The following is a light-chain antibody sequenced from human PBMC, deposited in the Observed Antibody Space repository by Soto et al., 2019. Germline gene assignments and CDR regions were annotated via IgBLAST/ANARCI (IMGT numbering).Light chain of an antibody. J-gene: IGKJ1*01. CDR2: CAS. V-gene: IGKV3-20*01. Sequence: EIVWTQSPGTLSLSPGERATLSCRASQSVSSSYLAWYQQKPGQAPRLLLYCASSRATGIPDRFSGSGSGTDFNLTISRLEPEDFAVYYCLQYDSTPWTFGQGTKVELK. CDR1: QSVSSSY. CDR3: LQYDSTPWT.